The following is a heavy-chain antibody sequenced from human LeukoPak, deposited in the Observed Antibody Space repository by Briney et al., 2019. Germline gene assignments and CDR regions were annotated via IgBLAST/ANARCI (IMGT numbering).Heavy chain of an antibody. CDR1: GFTFDDYA. V-gene: IGHV3-9*01. CDR2: ISWNSGSI. J-gene: IGHJ4*02. Sequence: GGSLRLSCAASGFTFDDYAMHWVRQALGKGLEWVSGISWNSGSIGYADSVKGRFTISRDNAKNSLYLQMNSLRAEDTALYYCAKGGEIIAAAADYWGQGTLVTVSS. CDR3: AKGGEIIAAAADY. D-gene: IGHD6-13*01.